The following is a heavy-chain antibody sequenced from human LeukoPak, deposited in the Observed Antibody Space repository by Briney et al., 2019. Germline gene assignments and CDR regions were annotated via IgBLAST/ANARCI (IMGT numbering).Heavy chain of an antibody. CDR1: GFNFSNYV. V-gene: IGHV3-33*01. CDR2: IWSDETDK. J-gene: IGHJ3*02. Sequence: GGSLRLSCAASGFNFSNYVMHWVRQAPGKGLEWVAFIWSDETDKYVDSVKGRFTISRDNAKNSLYLQMNSLRAEDTAVYYCARESQSAYYFDSSGYEDAFDIWGQGTMVTVSS. D-gene: IGHD3-22*01. CDR3: ARESQSAYYFDSSGYEDAFDI.